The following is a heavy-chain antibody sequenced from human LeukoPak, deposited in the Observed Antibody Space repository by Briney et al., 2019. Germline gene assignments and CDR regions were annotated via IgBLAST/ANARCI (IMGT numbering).Heavy chain of an antibody. CDR1: GFTFSSYG. CDR2: ISYDGSNK. CDR3: VRASGPSR. V-gene: IGHV3-30*03. J-gene: IGHJ4*02. Sequence: GGSLRLSCAASGFTFSSYGMHWVRQAPGKGLEWVAVISYDGSNKYYADSVKGRFTISRDNAKNSLYLQMNSLRDEDTAVYYCVRASGPSRWGQGALVTVSS.